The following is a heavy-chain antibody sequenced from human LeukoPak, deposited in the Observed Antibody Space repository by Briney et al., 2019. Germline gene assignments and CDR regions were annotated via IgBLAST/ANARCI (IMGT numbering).Heavy chain of an antibody. J-gene: IGHJ6*03. CDR3: AGGADYYYMDV. CDR2: IYTSGST. Sequence: SETLSLTCTVSGGSISSGDYYWSWIRQPAGKGLEWIGRIYTSGSTNYNPSLRSRVTISVDTSKNQFSLKLSSVTAADTAVYYCAGGADYYYMDVWGKGTTVTVSS. CDR1: GGSISSGDYY. V-gene: IGHV4-61*02. D-gene: IGHD1-26*01.